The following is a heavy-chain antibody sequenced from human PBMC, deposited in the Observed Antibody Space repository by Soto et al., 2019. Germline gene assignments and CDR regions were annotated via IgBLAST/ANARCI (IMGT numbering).Heavy chain of an antibody. J-gene: IGHJ6*02. CDR3: ATGYSYGYGYYYGMDV. V-gene: IGHV1-69*13. CDR1: GCTFSSYA. Sequence: GASVKVSCKASGCTFSSYAISCVRRAPGQGLEWMGGIIPIFGTANYAQKFQGRVTITADESTSTAYMELSSLRSEDTAVYYCATGYSYGYGYYYGMDVWGQGTTVTSP. CDR2: IIPIFGTA. D-gene: IGHD5-18*01.